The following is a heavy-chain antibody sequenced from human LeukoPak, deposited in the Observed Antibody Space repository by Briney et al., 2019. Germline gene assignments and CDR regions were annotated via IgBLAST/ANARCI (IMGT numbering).Heavy chain of an antibody. CDR2: INVGNGNT. Sequence: ASVKVSCKASGGTFSSYAMHWVRQAPGQRLEWMGWINVGNGNTKYSQEFQGRVTISRGTSASTAYMELSSLRSEDMAVYYCARVVKYSSGPLTDLLPYYFDSWGQGTLVTVSS. D-gene: IGHD6-19*01. J-gene: IGHJ4*02. CDR1: GGTFSSYA. CDR3: ARVVKYSSGPLTDLLPYYFDS. V-gene: IGHV1-3*03.